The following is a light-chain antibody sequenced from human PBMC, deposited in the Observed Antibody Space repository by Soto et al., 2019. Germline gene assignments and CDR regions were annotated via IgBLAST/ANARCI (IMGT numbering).Light chain of an antibody. CDR1: QSISSN. J-gene: IGKJ3*01. CDR3: QQFHDWPMT. Sequence: EIVMTQSPATLSVSPGERATLSCRASQSISSNLACYQQKPGQAPRLLISGASTRATGIPARFSGSGSGTDFTLTISSLQSEDFAVYYCQQFHDWPMTFGPGTKVDIK. CDR2: GAS. V-gene: IGKV3-15*01.